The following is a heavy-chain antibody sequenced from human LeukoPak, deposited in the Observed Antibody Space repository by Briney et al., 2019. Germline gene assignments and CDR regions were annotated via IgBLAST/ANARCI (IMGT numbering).Heavy chain of an antibody. CDR3: ARGNYNYWYFDL. J-gene: IGHJ2*01. CDR1: GGTFSSYA. V-gene: IGHV1-69*05. Sequence: SVKVSCKASGGTFSSYAISWVRQAPGQGLEWMGGIIPIFGTANYAQKFQGRVTITTDESTSTAYVELSSLRSEDTAVYYCARGNYNYWYFDLWGRGTLVTVSS. CDR2: IIPIFGTA. D-gene: IGHD1-7*01.